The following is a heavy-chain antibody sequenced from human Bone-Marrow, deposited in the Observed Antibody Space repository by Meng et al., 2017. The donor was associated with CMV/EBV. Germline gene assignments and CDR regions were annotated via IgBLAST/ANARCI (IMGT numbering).Heavy chain of an antibody. Sequence: SETLSLTCAVYGGSFSGYYWSWIRQPPGKGLEWIGEINHSGSTNYNPSLKSRVTISVDTSKNQFSLKLSSVTAADTAVYYCARRGVIGSSWYYYWGQGTLVTVSS. CDR3: ARRGVIGSSWYYY. V-gene: IGHV4-34*01. J-gene: IGHJ4*02. CDR1: GGSFSGYY. CDR2: INHSGST. D-gene: IGHD6-13*01.